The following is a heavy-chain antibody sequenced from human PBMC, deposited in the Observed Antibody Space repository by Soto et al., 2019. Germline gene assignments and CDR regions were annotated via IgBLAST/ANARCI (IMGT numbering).Heavy chain of an antibody. D-gene: IGHD6-13*01. J-gene: IGHJ6*02. CDR3: ATNGAAAGHYYYYGMDV. CDR1: GYTFTGDY. CDR2: INPNSGGT. V-gene: IGHV1-2*02. Sequence: ASVKVSCKASGYTFTGDYMHWVRQAPGQGLEWMGWINPNSGGTNYAQKFQGRVTMTRDTSISTAYMELSRLRSDDTAVYYCATNGAAAGHYYYYGMDVWSQGTTVTVSS.